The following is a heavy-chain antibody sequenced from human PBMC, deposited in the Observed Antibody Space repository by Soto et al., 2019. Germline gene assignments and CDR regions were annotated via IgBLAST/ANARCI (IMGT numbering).Heavy chain of an antibody. CDR3: AREMTIFGVAPGGGVDV. J-gene: IGHJ6*02. D-gene: IGHD3-3*01. V-gene: IGHV4-30-2*01. CDR2: IYQTGRT. CDR1: GGSISTSDYS. Sequence: QLQLQESGSGLVQPSQTLSLTCTASGGSISTSDYSWSWIRQPPGGGLEWIGSIYQTGRTYVIPSLKSRVTRSLDKSKNQFSLNLTSVTAAATALYYCAREMTIFGVAPGGGVDVWGQGTTVTVSS.